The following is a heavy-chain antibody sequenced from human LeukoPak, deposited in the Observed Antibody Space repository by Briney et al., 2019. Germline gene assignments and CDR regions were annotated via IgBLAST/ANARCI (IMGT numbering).Heavy chain of an antibody. CDR3: VRDFGYCSNGVCYTCLDF. CDR2: IKSDGSST. CDR1: GFTFSSYW. Sequence: PGGSLRLSCAASGFTFSSYWMHWVRQAPGKGLVWVSRIKSDGSSTSYADSVKGRFTISRDNAKNSLYLQMNNLRAEDTAEYYCVRDFGYCSNGVCYTCLDFWGQGTLVTVSS. J-gene: IGHJ4*02. V-gene: IGHV3-74*01. D-gene: IGHD2-8*01.